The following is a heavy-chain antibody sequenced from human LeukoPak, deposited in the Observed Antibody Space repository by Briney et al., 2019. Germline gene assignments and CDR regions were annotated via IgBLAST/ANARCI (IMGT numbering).Heavy chain of an antibody. J-gene: IGHJ4*02. CDR3: ARRPSAAEYFDY. V-gene: IGHV1-46*01. CDR1: GYTFTSYY. Sequence: GASVKVSCKASGYTFTSYYMHWVRQAPGQGLEWMGIINPSGGSTSYAQKFQGRVTMTRDMSTSTVYVELSSLRSEDTAVYYCARRPSAAEYFDYWGQGTLVTVSS. CDR2: INPSGGST.